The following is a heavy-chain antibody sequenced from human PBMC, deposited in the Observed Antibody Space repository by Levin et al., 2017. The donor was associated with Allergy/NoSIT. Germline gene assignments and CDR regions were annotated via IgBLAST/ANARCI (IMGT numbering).Heavy chain of an antibody. J-gene: IGHJ6*02. CDR1: GDSISGYY. V-gene: IGHV4-59*01. CDR3: ARDKIIMLRGDTYYYGMDV. D-gene: IGHD3-10*01. Sequence: HSQTLSLTCTVSGDSISGYYWSWIRQAPGKGLEWIVHIYYSGSTNYNPSFKSRTTLSVDMSRNQFSLKLSSVTAGDTAVYYCARDKIIMLRGDTYYYGMDVWGQGTTVTVSS. CDR2: IYYSGST.